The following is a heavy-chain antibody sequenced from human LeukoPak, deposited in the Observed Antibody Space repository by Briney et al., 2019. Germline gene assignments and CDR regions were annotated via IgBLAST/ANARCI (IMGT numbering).Heavy chain of an antibody. CDR3: AREVDTAMARGGAFDI. D-gene: IGHD5-18*01. CDR2: IYSGGST. J-gene: IGHJ3*02. V-gene: IGHV3-66*01. CDR1: GFTVSSNY. Sequence: PGGSLRLSCAASGFTVSSNYMSWVRQAPGKGLEWVSVIYSGGSTYYADSVKGRFTISRDNSKNTLYLQMNSLRAEDTAVYYCAREVDTAMARGGAFDIWGQGTMVTVSS.